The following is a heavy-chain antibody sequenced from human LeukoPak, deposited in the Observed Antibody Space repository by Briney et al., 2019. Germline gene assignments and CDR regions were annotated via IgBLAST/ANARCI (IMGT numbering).Heavy chain of an antibody. CDR1: GGSISNYY. V-gene: IGHV4-59*01. J-gene: IGHJ6*03. D-gene: IGHD3-10*01. CDR2: IYYSGST. Sequence: PSETLSLTCTVSGGSISNYYWSWIRQPPGKGLEWIGYIYYSGSTNYNPSLKSRVTISVDTSKNQFSLKLSSVTAADTAVYYCARGYYGSGSYSSMDVWGKGTTVTVSS. CDR3: ARGYYGSGSYSSMDV.